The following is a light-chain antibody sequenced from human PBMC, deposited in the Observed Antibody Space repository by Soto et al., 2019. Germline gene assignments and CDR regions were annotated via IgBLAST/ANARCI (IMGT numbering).Light chain of an antibody. J-gene: IGKJ4*01. Sequence: EIVMTQSLATLSVSPGERATLSCRASQSVSSDLAWYQQKPGQAPRLLIYGASTRATGIPARFSGSGSGTEFTLTISSLQSEDFGVYYCQQYDYWLSLTFGGGTKVDIK. V-gene: IGKV3-15*01. CDR1: QSVSSD. CDR2: GAS. CDR3: QQYDYWLSLT.